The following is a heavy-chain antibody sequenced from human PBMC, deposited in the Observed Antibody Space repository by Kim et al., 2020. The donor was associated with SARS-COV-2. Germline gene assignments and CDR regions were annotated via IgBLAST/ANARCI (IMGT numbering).Heavy chain of an antibody. D-gene: IGHD6-13*01. CDR2: IYYTGRA. CDR1: GGSISSRPYY. Sequence: SETLSLTCSVSGGSISSRPYYWAWIRQSPGRGLEWIGTIYYTGRAYFSPSLKSRVTISVDTSKNQFSLSLTSVTAADTAVYYCARKYSSGWYPTFDNW. CDR3: ARKYSSGWYPTFDN. V-gene: IGHV4-39*01. J-gene: IGHJ3*02.